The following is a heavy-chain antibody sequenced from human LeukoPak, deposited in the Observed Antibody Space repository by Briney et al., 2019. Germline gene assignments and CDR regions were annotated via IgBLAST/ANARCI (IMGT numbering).Heavy chain of an antibody. V-gene: IGHV4-39*01. D-gene: IGHD5-18*01. CDR1: GGSISSSSAY. CDR3: VSPRGFSYGYFDY. CDR2: IYYSKNT. J-gene: IGHJ4*02. Sequence: SETLSLTCTVSGGSISSSSAYWGWIRQPPGKGLEWIGSIYYSKNTYYNPSLKSRVTISADTSKIQFSLTLGSVSVTDTAVYYCVSPRGFSYGYFDYWGQGTLVTVSS.